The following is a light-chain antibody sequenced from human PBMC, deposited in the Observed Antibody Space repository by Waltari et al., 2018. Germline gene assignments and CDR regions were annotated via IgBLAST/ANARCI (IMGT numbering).Light chain of an antibody. J-gene: IGKJ5*01. CDR3: QQYYSSIT. CDR1: QSLFYSSNNKHY. Sequence: DIVLTQSPDSLSVSLGARATINCKSSQSLFYSSNNKHYLAWFQQKPGHPPNLLLYWASTRASGVPDRFSGSGSGTDFTLTISSLQADDVAVYYCQQYYSSITFGQGTRLEIK. V-gene: IGKV4-1*01. CDR2: WAS.